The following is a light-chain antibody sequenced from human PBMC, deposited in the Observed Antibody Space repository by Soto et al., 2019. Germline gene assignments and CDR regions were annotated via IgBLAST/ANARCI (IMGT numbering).Light chain of an antibody. CDR2: GAS. V-gene: IGKV3-15*01. CDR1: QSVSYN. CDR3: QQYNNWPPYT. Sequence: EIVMTQSPATLSVSPGERATLSFRASQSVSYNLAWYQQKPGQAPRLLIYGASTRATGIPARFSGSGSGTEFTLTISSLQSEDFAVYYCQQYNNWPPYTFGQGTKLEIK. J-gene: IGKJ2*01.